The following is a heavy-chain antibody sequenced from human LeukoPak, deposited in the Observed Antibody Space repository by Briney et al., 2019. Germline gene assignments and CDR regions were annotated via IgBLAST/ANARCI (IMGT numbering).Heavy chain of an antibody. CDR1: GYSFTSYW. CDR3: TRRAPLGYCSGGSCHDAFDI. V-gene: IGHV5-51*01. Sequence: GESLKISCKGSGYSFTSYWIGWVRQMPGKGLEWMGIIYPGDSDTRYSPSFQGQVTIPADKSISTAYLQWSSLKASDTAMYYCTRRAPLGYCSGGSCHDAFDIWGQGTIVTVSS. J-gene: IGHJ3*02. CDR2: IYPGDSDT. D-gene: IGHD2-15*01.